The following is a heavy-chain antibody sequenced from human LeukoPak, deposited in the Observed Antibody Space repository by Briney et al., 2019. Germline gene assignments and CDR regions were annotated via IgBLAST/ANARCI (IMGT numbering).Heavy chain of an antibody. Sequence: ASVKVSCKASGYTFTSCDINWVRQATGQGLEWMGWMNPNSGNTGYAQRFQGRVTMTRDTSTSTVYMELSSLRSEDTAVYYCARAGYDSSGYYSCWGHGTLVTVSS. CDR3: ARAGYDSSGYYSC. D-gene: IGHD3-22*01. V-gene: IGHV1-8*01. CDR1: GYTFTSCD. CDR2: MNPNSGNT. J-gene: IGHJ4*01.